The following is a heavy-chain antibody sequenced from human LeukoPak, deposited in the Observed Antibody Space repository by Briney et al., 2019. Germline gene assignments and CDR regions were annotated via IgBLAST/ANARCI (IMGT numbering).Heavy chain of an antibody. D-gene: IGHD3-22*01. J-gene: IGHJ4*02. CDR3: ARRDSSGYSLGY. Sequence: ASVKVSCKTSGYTFTGDYLHWVRQAPGQGLEWMGWINPNSGVTKFAQRFQGRVTMTRDTSISTAYMELNRLRSDDTAVYFCARRDSSGYSLGYWGQGTLVTVSS. CDR1: GYTFTGDY. CDR2: INPNSGVT. V-gene: IGHV1-2*02.